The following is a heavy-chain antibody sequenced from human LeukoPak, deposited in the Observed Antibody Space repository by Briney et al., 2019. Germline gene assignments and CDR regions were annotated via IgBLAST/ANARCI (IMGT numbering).Heavy chain of an antibody. CDR1: GYTFTSYD. CDR3: ATLWFGESPSNWFDP. J-gene: IGHJ5*02. V-gene: IGHV1-8*01. Sequence: ASVKVSCKASGYTFTSYDINWVRQATGQGLEWMGWMNPNSGNTGYAQKFQGRVTMTEDTSTDTAYMELSSLRSEDTAVYYCATLWFGESPSNWFDPWGQGTLVTVSS. CDR2: MNPNSGNT. D-gene: IGHD3-10*01.